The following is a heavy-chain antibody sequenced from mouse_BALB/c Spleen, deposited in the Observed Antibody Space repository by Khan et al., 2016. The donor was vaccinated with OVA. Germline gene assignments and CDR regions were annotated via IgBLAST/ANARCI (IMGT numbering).Heavy chain of an antibody. CDR3: ARRNYFGYTFAY. V-gene: IGHV1-77*01. CDR1: GYTFTGYY. J-gene: IGHJ3*01. CDR2: ISPGSGDT. D-gene: IGHD1-2*01. Sequence: QVQLQQPGAELARPGASVKLSCKASGYTFTGYYINWVKLRTGQGLEWIGEISPGSGDTYYNERFKGKATLTADKSSSTAYMQLSSLTSEASACDFCARRNYFGYTFAYWGQGTLVTVSA.